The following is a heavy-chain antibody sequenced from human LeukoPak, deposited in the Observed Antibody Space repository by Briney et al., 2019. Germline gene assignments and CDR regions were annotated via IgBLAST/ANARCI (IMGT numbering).Heavy chain of an antibody. CDR1: GFTFSNYA. CDR2: TSGIGSST. D-gene: IGHD3-9*01. V-gene: IGHV3-23*01. Sequence: RGSLRLSCAASGFTFSNYAMSWVRQAPGKGLEWVSVTSGIGSSTYYADSVKGRFTISRDNSKNTLYVQMNSLRAEDAAVYYCARDFSEVHYDILTGYRGEFYFDYWGQGTLVTVSS. J-gene: IGHJ4*02. CDR3: ARDFSEVHYDILTGYRGEFYFDY.